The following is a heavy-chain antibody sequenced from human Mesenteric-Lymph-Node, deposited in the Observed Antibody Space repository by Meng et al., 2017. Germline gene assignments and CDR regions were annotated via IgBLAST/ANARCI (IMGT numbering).Heavy chain of an antibody. J-gene: IGHJ4*02. Sequence: GESLKISCAASGFIFSGYWMHWVRQAPGKGLVWVSRISPDATTTTSADSVKERFIISRDNAKNTLYLEMNSLSVEDTAVYYCAGFRGSNWGLALWGQGTLVTVSS. CDR3: AGFRGSNWGLAL. CDR2: ISPDATTT. V-gene: IGHV3-74*01. CDR1: GFIFSGYW. D-gene: IGHD7-27*01.